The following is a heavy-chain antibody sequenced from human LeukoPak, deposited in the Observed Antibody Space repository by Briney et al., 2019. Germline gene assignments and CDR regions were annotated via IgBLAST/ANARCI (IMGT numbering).Heavy chain of an antibody. D-gene: IGHD2-2*01. Sequence: SGGSLRLSCAASGFTFDDYGMSWVRQAPGKGLEWVSGINWNGGSTGYADSVKGRFTISRDNAKNSLYLQMNSLRAEDTAVYYCATLDQHGGFDYWGQGTLVTVSS. CDR2: INWNGGST. V-gene: IGHV3-20*04. J-gene: IGHJ4*02. CDR1: GFTFDDYG. CDR3: ATLDQHGGFDY.